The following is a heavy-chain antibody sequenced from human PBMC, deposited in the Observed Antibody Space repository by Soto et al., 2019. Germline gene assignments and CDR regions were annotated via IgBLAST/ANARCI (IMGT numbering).Heavy chain of an antibody. Sequence: GGSLRLSCAASGFTFSSYAMSWVRQAPGKGLEWVSAISGSGGSTYYADSVKGRFTISRDNSKNTLYLQMNSLRAEDTAVYYCAKDRDIVVVVAAPPSTHYPGPAPLVTVSS. CDR3: AKDRDIVVVVAAPPSTHY. D-gene: IGHD2-15*01. CDR1: GFTFSSYA. J-gene: IGHJ4*02. V-gene: IGHV3-23*01. CDR2: ISGSGGST.